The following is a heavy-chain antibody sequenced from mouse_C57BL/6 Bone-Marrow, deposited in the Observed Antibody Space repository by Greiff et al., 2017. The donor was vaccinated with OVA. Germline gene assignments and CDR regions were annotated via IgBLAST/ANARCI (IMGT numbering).Heavy chain of an antibody. J-gene: IGHJ3*01. Sequence: QVQLQQPGAELVMPGASVKLSCKASGYTFTSYWMHWVKQRPGQGLAWIGEIDPSDSYTNYNQKFKGKSTLTVDKSSSTAYMQLSSLTSEDSAVYYCARRDSSGACFAYWGQGTLVTVSA. CDR1: GYTFTSYW. D-gene: IGHD3-2*02. CDR2: IDPSDSYT. V-gene: IGHV1-69*01. CDR3: ARRDSSGACFAY.